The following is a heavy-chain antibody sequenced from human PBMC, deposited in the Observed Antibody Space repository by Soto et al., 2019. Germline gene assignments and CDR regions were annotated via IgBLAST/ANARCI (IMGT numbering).Heavy chain of an antibody. CDR3: AKSRVFIGAIVTLLDS. D-gene: IGHD3-16*02. V-gene: IGHV3-23*01. Sequence: GGSLRLSCATSGFTFSSYAMVWVRQAAEKGLEWVASISNNGDTAYYADSAKGRFTISRGNSENTLYLQMNGLRADDTALYFCAKSRVFIGAIVTLLDSWGQGTQVTVS. CDR1: GFTFSSYA. CDR2: ISNNGDTA. J-gene: IGHJ4*02.